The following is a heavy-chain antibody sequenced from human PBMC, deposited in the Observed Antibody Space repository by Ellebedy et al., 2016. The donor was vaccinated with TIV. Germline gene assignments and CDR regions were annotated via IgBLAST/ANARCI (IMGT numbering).Heavy chain of an antibody. CDR1: GFSTSG. V-gene: IGHV3-30*02. CDR3: AKGAYPVPTFMAV. CDR2: IRSDGSNK. J-gene: IGHJ6*02. D-gene: IGHD4-17*01. Sequence: GESLKISCGASGFSTSGMHWVRQAPGKGLEWVAVIRSDGSNKYYAESGKGRFTISRDDSKNTLYLQMNSLTTDDTAVYYCAKGAYPVPTFMAVWGQGTTVIVSS.